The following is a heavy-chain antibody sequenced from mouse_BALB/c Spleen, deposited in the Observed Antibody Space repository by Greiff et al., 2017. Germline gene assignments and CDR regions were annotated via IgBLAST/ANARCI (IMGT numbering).Heavy chain of an antibody. D-gene: IGHD2-10*02. V-gene: IGHV6-6*02. CDR2: IRLKSNNYAT. CDR3: TRGYGNLDY. CDR1: GFTFSNYW. J-gene: IGHJ2*01. Sequence: EVQLQQSGGGLVQPGGSMKLSCVASGFTFSNYWMNWVRQSPEKGLEWVAEIRLKSNNYATHYAESVKGRFTISRDDSKSSVYLQMNNLRAEDTGIYYCTRGYGNLDYWGQGTTLTVSS.